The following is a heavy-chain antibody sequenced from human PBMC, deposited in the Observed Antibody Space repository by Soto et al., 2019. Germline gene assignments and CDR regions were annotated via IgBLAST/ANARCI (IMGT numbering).Heavy chain of an antibody. J-gene: IGHJ4*02. D-gene: IGHD5-12*01. CDR1: GGSFSGYY. CDR3: ARGPRYSGYDYYFDY. CDR2: INHSGST. V-gene: IGHV4-34*01. Sequence: PSETLSLTCAVDGGSFSGYYWGWIRQPPGKGLEWIGEINHSGSTNYNPSLKSRVTISVDTSKNQFSLKLSSVTAADTAVYYCARGPRYSGYDYYFDYWGQGTLVTVSS.